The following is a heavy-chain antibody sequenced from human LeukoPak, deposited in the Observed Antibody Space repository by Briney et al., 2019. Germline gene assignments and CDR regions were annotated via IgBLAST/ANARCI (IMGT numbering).Heavy chain of an antibody. CDR1: GFTFSSYS. V-gene: IGHV3-48*04. D-gene: IGHD3-10*01. Sequence: PGGSLRLSCAASGFTFSSYSMNWVRQAPGKGLEWVSYISSSSSTIYYADSVKGRFTISRDNAKNSLYLQMNSLRAEDTAVYYCAREATPGSSRRAFGVYWGQGTLVTVSS. CDR3: AREATPGSSRRAFGVY. CDR2: ISSSSSTI. J-gene: IGHJ4*02.